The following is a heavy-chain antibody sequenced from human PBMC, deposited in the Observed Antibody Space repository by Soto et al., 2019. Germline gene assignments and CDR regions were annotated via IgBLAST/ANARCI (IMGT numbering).Heavy chain of an antibody. CDR2: IYWDDDK. J-gene: IGHJ5*02. V-gene: IGHV2-5*02. CDR3: AHSTHTGQARPRSWWFDP. D-gene: IGHD3-16*02. CDR1: GFSLSTSGVG. Sequence: QITLKESGPTLVKPTQTLTLTCTFSGFSLSTSGVGVGWIRQPPGKALEWLALIYWDDDKRYSPSLKSRLTITKDTSKNQVVLTRTNMDPVDTATYYCAHSTHTGQARPRSWWFDPWGQGTLVTVSS.